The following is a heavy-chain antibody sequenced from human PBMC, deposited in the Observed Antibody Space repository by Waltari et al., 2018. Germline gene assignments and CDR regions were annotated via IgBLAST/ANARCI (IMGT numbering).Heavy chain of an antibody. CDR2: IYYSGST. Sequence: QVQLQESGPGLVKPSETLSLTCTVSGGSISSYYWSWIRQPPGKGLEWIGYIYYSGSTNYNPSLKSRGTISVDTSKNQFSLKLSSVTAADTAVYYCARWSVAWVGAFDIWGQGTMVTVSS. J-gene: IGHJ3*02. CDR3: ARWSVAWVGAFDI. V-gene: IGHV4-59*01. D-gene: IGHD5-12*01. CDR1: GGSISSYY.